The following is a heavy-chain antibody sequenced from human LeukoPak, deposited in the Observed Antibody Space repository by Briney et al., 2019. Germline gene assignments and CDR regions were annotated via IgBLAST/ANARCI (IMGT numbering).Heavy chain of an antibody. V-gene: IGHV3-30-3*01. CDR2: ISYDGSNE. J-gene: IGHJ4*02. Sequence: GGSLRLSCAASGFTFRNYAIHWVRQAPGKGLEWVAVISYDGSNEYYTDSVKGRFTISRDNSKNTLYLQMNSLRAEDTAVYYCASSGGVPGGYFDYWGQGTLVTVSS. D-gene: IGHD1-14*01. CDR1: GFTFRNYA. CDR3: ASSGGVPGGYFDY.